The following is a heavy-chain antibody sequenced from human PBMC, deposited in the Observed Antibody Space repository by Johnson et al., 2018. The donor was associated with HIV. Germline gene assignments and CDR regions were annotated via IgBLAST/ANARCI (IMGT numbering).Heavy chain of an antibody. J-gene: IGHJ3*02. CDR3: ARDGRWPRDAFDI. D-gene: IGHD4-23*01. CDR1: GFTSGTYW. V-gene: IGHV3-7*01. Sequence: MLLVESGGDLVQPGGSLRLSCEATGFTSGTYWMAWVRQAPWKGPEWVASIMGQGSEKFYLDSVKGRFTISRDNAKNSLYLQMNSLRVEDTAVYYCARDGRWPRDAFDIWGQGTMVTVSS. CDR2: IMGQGSEK.